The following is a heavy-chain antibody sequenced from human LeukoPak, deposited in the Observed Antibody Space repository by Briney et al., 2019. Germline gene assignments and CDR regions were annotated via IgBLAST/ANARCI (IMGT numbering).Heavy chain of an antibody. D-gene: IGHD3-10*01. CDR3: AKGSPGLTMVRGVIIPPFDY. CDR2: ISGSDGST. CDR1: GSTFSSYA. J-gene: IGHJ4*02. Sequence: AGGSLRLSCAASGSTFSSYAMSWVRQAPGEGLEWVSAISGSDGSTYYADSVKGRFTISRDNSKNTLYLQMNSLRAEDTAVYYCAKGSPGLTMVRGVIIPPFDYWGQGTLVTVSS. V-gene: IGHV3-23*01.